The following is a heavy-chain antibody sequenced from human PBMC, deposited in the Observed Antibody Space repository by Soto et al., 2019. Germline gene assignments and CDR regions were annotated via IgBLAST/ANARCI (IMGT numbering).Heavy chain of an antibody. J-gene: IGHJ1*01. Sequence: GGSLRLSCTASGFTFSDYGMIWVRQAPGKGLEWVAGISGSRGDTYYADSVKGHFIISRDNSKNTLYLQMNSLRVEDTAIYYWGKDRHGRGWWPEYCPHWGLGTRVTVSS. CDR2: ISGSRGDT. V-gene: IGHV3-23*01. D-gene: IGHD6-19*01. CDR1: GFTFSDYG. CDR3: GKDRHGRGWWPEYCPH.